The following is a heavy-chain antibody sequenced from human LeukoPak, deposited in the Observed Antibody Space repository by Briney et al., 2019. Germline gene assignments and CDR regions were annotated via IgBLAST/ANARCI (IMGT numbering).Heavy chain of an antibody. CDR3: ARDLKLRSGYSYGQGY. D-gene: IGHD5-18*01. J-gene: IGHJ4*02. CDR1: GFTFSNYA. V-gene: IGHV3-30-3*01. Sequence: GGSLRLSCAASGFTFSNYAISWVRQAPGKGLEWVAVISYDGSNKYYADSVKGRFTISRDNSKNTLYLQMNSLRAEDTAVYYCARDLKLRSGYSYGQGYWGQGTLVTVSS. CDR2: ISYDGSNK.